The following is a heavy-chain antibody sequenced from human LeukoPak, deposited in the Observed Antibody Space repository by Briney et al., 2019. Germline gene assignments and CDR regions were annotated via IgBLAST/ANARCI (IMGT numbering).Heavy chain of an antibody. Sequence: PGGSLRLSCVASGFTFSSHGMNWVRQAPGKGLEWVSGITSGTRTYYADSVKGRFAISRDNSKNTMYLQMNSLRAEDTALYYCARDIGYSYGFYYYMDVWGKGTTVTVSS. CDR1: GFTFSSHG. D-gene: IGHD5-18*01. J-gene: IGHJ6*03. CDR3: ARDIGYSYGFYYYMDV. V-gene: IGHV3-23*01. CDR2: ITSGTRT.